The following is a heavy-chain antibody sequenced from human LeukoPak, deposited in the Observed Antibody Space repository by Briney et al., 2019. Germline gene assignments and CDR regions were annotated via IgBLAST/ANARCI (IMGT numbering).Heavy chain of an antibody. Sequence: ASVKVSCKASGGTFSSYAISWVRQAPGQGLEWMGGIIPIFGTANYAQKFQGRVTITADESTSTAYMELSSLRSEDTAVYYCARDKSSRLALAFDIWGQGTMVTVSS. CDR3: ARDKSSRLALAFDI. D-gene: IGHD2-2*01. J-gene: IGHJ3*02. CDR2: IIPIFGTA. CDR1: GGTFSSYA. V-gene: IGHV1-69*13.